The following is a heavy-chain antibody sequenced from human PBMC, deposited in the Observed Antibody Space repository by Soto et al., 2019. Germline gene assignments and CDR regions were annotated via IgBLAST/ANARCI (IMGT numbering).Heavy chain of an antibody. D-gene: IGHD1-1*01. V-gene: IGHV1-69*01. Sequence: QVQLVHSGAEVKKPGSSVKGSCKASVGTFSSSAISWVRQAPGQGLEWMGGIITIFGTANYAQKFKGRVTITAAESTGKAYMERGSLRVEDTSVYYCARDKDVYNSVNWFDPWGQGTLVTVSS. CDR1: VGTFSSSA. CDR2: IITIFGTA. J-gene: IGHJ5*02. CDR3: ARDKDVYNSVNWFDP.